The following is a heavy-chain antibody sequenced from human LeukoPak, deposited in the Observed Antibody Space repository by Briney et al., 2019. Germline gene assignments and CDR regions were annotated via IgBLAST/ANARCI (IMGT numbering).Heavy chain of an antibody. D-gene: IGHD3-10*01. CDR1: GCTFTSYD. V-gene: IGHV1-8*01. CDR3: ARGYGGELFRVFRY. CDR2: MNPNSGNT. J-gene: IGHJ4*02. Sequence: ASVKVSCKASGCTFTSYDINWVRQATGQGLEWMGWMNPNSGNTGYAQKFQGRVTMTRNTSISTAYMELSSLRSGDTAVYYCARGYGGELFRVFRYWGQGTLVTVSS.